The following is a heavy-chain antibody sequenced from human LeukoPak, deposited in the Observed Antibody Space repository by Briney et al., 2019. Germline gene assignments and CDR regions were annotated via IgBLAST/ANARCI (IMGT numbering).Heavy chain of an antibody. CDR3: ATSRITMVRGVTQYED. J-gene: IGHJ4*02. V-gene: IGHV1-24*01. D-gene: IGHD3-10*01. Sequence: ASVKVSCKVSGYTLTELSMHWVRQAPGKGLEWMGGFDPEDGETIYAQKFQGRVTMTEDTSTDTAYMELSSLRSEDTAVYYCATSRITMVRGVTQYEDWGQGTLVTVSS. CDR2: FDPEDGET. CDR1: GYTLTELS.